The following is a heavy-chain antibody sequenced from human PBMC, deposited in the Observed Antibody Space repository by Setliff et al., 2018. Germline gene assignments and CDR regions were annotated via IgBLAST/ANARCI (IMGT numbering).Heavy chain of an antibody. V-gene: IGHV3-66*01. CDR3: ARDHNYAYDY. Sequence: GGSLRLSCAASGFTVSSNYMSWVRQAPGKGLEWVSVIYSGGSTYYADSVKGRFTISRDNSENTLYLQMNSLRAEDTAVYYRARDHNYAYDYWGQGTLVTVSS. CDR1: GFTVSSNY. D-gene: IGHD1-1*01. J-gene: IGHJ4*02. CDR2: IYSGGST.